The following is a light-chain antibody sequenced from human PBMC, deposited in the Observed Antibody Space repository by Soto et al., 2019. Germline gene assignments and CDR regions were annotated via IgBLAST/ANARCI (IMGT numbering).Light chain of an antibody. Sequence: EIVLTQSPATLSLSPGERATLSCRASQSVRSNLAWYHQKPGQALRLLIYGASSRATGIPDRFSGSGSGTDFTLTISRLEPEDFAVFYCQQYGSSPITFGQGTRLEIK. CDR3: QQYGSSPIT. CDR1: QSVRSN. J-gene: IGKJ5*01. CDR2: GAS. V-gene: IGKV3-20*01.